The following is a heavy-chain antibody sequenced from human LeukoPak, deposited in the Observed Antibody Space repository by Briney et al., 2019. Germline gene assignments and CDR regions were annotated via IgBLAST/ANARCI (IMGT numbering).Heavy chain of an antibody. CDR2: ISGSGGST. J-gene: IGHJ4*02. D-gene: IGHD6-13*01. Sequence: GGSLRLSCVASGFTFNNFTMRWVRQAPGKGLGWVSAISGSGGSTYYADSVKGRFTISRDNSKNTLYLQMNSLRAEDTAVYYCAKDKGYSSSWDYWGQGTLVTVSS. V-gene: IGHV3-23*01. CDR3: AKDKGYSSSWDY. CDR1: GFTFNNFT.